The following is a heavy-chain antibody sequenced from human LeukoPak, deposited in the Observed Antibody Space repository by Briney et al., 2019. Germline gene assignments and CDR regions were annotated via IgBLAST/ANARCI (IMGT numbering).Heavy chain of an antibody. CDR3: ARDFLGYCSSPSCYAGYFQH. Sequence: GGSLRLSCAASGFTFSSYWMSWVRQAPGKGLEWVANIKQDGSEKYYVDSVKGRFTISRDNAKNSLYLQMNSLRAEDTAVYYCARDFLGYCSSPSCYAGYFQHWGQGTLVTVSS. D-gene: IGHD2-2*01. V-gene: IGHV3-7*01. CDR1: GFTFSSYW. J-gene: IGHJ1*01. CDR2: IKQDGSEK.